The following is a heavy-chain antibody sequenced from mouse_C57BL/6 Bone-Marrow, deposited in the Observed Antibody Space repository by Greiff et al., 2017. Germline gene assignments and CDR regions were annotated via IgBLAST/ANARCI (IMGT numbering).Heavy chain of an antibody. CDR1: GYTFTSYW. CDR3: ARSTKGDYDCSDY. Sequence: VQLQQPGAELVMPGASVKLSCKASGYTFTSYWMHWVKQRPGQGLEWIGEIDPSDSYTNYNQKFKGKSTLTVDKSSSTAYMQLSSLTSEDSAVYYCARSTKGDYDCSDYWGQGTTLTVSS. V-gene: IGHV1-69*01. J-gene: IGHJ2*01. CDR2: IDPSDSYT. D-gene: IGHD2-13*01.